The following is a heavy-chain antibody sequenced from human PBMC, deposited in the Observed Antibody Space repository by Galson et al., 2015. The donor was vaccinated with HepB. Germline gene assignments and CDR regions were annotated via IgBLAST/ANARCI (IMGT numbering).Heavy chain of an antibody. CDR3: AKDGIMVSNNPYQLHF. Sequence: SLRLSCAASGFTFSRYAMTWVRQAPGKGLEWISSITSNGGRTFYTNSVKGRFTISGDISRNTVVLQLSSLRPEDTAVYYCAKDGIMVSNNPYQLHFWGQGTLVSVSS. V-gene: IGHV3-23*01. D-gene: IGHD2-8*01. CDR1: GFTFSRYA. CDR2: ITSNGGRT. J-gene: IGHJ4*02.